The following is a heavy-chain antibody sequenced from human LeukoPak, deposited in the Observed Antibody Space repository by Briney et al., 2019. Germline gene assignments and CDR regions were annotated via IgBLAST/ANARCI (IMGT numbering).Heavy chain of an antibody. CDR2: ISSSGSTI. D-gene: IGHD3-16*02. CDR3: ARDHYDYVWGSYREYYYYYYMDV. J-gene: IGHJ6*03. Sequence: EPGGSLRLSCAASGFTFSSYEMNWVRQAPGKGLEWVSYISSSGSTIYYADSVKGRFTISRDNAKNSLYLQMNSLRAEDTAVYYCARDHYDYVWGSYREYYYYYYMDVWGKGTTVTISS. V-gene: IGHV3-48*03. CDR1: GFTFSSYE.